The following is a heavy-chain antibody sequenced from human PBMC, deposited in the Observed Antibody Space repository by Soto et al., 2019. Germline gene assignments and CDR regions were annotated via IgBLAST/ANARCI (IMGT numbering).Heavy chain of an antibody. CDR3: AKDSFTVVAATYYFDY. CDR1: GFTFSSYA. CDR2: ISGSGGST. J-gene: IGHJ4*02. Sequence: GGSLRLSCAASGFTFSSYAMSWVRQAPGKGLEWVSAISGSGGSTYYADSVKGRFTISRDNSKNTLYLQMNSLRAEDTAVYYCAKDSFTVVAATYYFDYWGQGTLVTVSS. V-gene: IGHV3-23*01. D-gene: IGHD2-15*01.